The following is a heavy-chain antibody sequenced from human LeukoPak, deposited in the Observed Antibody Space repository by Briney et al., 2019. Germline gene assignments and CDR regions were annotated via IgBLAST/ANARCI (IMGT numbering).Heavy chain of an antibody. CDR1: GLTLSSYA. CDR3: AKQGFGC. V-gene: IGHV3-23*01. Sequence: GGSLRLSCTASGLTLSSYAMSWVRQAPGEGLEWVSTISGSADNTNYAEAVKGRFIISRDNSKNTMYLQMNSLRAEDTAVYYCAKQGFGCWGQGTLVTVSS. J-gene: IGHJ4*02. CDR2: ISGSADNT.